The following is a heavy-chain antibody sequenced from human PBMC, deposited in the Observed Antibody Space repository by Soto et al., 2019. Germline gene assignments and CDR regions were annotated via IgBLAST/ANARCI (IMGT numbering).Heavy chain of an antibody. Sequence: QVQLVQSGAEVKKPGASVKVSCKASGYNFNSYTISWVRQAPGQGLEWMGRISAYNGNTNYAQKLQGRVTMTTDTATITAYMELRSLRSYDTAVYLCARAVGARGHWFDPWGQGILGTGSS. CDR3: ARAVGARGHWFDP. V-gene: IGHV1-18*01. J-gene: IGHJ5*02. CDR2: ISAYNGNT. CDR1: GYNFNSYT. D-gene: IGHD1-26*01.